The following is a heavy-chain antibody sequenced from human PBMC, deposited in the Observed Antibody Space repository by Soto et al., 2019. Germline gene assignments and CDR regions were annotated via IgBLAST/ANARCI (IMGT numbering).Heavy chain of an antibody. CDR2: IYHSGST. CDR3: ARSPRTASNYFDY. J-gene: IGHJ4*02. D-gene: IGHD2-21*02. V-gene: IGHV4-30-2*01. Sequence: SETLSLTCAVSGGSISSGGYSWSWIRQPPGKGLEWIGYIYHSGSTNYNPSLKSRVTISVDTSKNQFSLKLSSVTAADTAVYYCARSPRTASNYFDYWGQGTLVTVSS. CDR1: GGSISSGGYS.